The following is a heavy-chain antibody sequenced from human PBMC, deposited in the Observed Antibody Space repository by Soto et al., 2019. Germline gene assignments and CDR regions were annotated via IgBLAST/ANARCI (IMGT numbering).Heavy chain of an antibody. J-gene: IGHJ6*03. CDR3: ARDQGYCSGGSCGYYYYMDV. D-gene: IGHD2-15*01. Sequence: QVQLVESGGGLVKPGGSLRLSCAASGFTFSDCYMSWIRQAPGKGLEWVSYISSSGSTIYYADSVKGRFTISRDNAKNSLYLQMNSLRAEDTAVYYCARDQGYCSGGSCGYYYYMDVWGKGTTVTVSS. CDR2: ISSSGSTI. V-gene: IGHV3-11*01. CDR1: GFTFSDCY.